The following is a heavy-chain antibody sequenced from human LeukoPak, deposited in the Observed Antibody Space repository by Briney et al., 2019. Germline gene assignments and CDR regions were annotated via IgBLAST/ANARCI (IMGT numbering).Heavy chain of an antibody. CDR1: GFTFSSHS. CDR3: AREQYDFWSGYPYYYYYYYMDV. CDR2: ISSSSSYI. V-gene: IGHV3-21*01. D-gene: IGHD3-3*01. Sequence: PGGSLRLSCAASGFTFSSHSMNWVRQAPGKGLEWVSSISSSSSYIYYADSVKGRFTISRDNAKNSLYLQMNSLRAEDTAVYYCAREQYDFWSGYPYYYYYYYMDVWGKGTTVTVSS. J-gene: IGHJ6*03.